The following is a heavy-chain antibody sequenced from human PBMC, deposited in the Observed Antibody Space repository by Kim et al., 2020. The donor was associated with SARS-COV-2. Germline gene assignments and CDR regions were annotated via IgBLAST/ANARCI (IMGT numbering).Heavy chain of an antibody. CDR2: INHSGRT. Sequence: SETMSLTCAVYGGFFSGYYWSWIRQHQGKLLAWIGEINHSGRTNYKQSLKSRVTISVDTSKHQFSLNLTSVTAADTAVYYCARILFNTSGWGSHYCDLWGQGTLAPVSS. D-gene: IGHD3-10*01. CDR3: ARILFNTSGWGSHYCDL. V-gene: IGHV4-34*01. CDR1: GGFFSGYY. J-gene: IGHJ4*02.